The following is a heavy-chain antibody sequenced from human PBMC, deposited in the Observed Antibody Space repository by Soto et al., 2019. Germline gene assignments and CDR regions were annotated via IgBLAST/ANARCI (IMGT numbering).Heavy chain of an antibody. J-gene: IGHJ3*02. CDR3: ARGHPYYYDSSGYYYYAFDI. Sequence: QVQLQQWGAGLLKPSETLSLTCAVYGGSFSGYYWSWIRQPPGKGLEWIGEINHSGNTNYNPSLKSRVTISVDTSKNQFSLKLSSVTAADTAVYYCARGHPYYYDSSGYYYYAFDIWGQGTMVTVSS. D-gene: IGHD3-22*01. V-gene: IGHV4-34*01. CDR1: GGSFSGYY. CDR2: INHSGNT.